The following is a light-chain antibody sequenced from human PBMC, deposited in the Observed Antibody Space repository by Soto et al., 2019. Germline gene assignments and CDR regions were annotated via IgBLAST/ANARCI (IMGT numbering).Light chain of an antibody. Sequence: DIVMTQSPLSLPVTVGQPASISCRSSQSLVHNDGNTYLNWFHQRPGQSPRRLIYRVSNRDSGVPDRFSGSGSGTDFTLKISRVEAEDVGVYYCMQGTYRRTFGQGTKVEIK. J-gene: IGKJ1*01. CDR3: MQGTYRRT. V-gene: IGKV2-30*02. CDR1: QSLVHNDGNTY. CDR2: RVS.